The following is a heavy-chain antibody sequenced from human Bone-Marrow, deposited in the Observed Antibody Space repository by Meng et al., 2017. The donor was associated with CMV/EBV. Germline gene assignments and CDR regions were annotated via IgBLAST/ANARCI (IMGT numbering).Heavy chain of an antibody. Sequence: GESLKIFCKRSGYSFTSYWIGWVRQMPGKGLEWMGIIYPSDSDTRYSPSFQGQVTISADKSISTAYLQWSSLKASDTAMDYCARSYDFWSGYYYWYFDLWGRGTLVTVSS. V-gene: IGHV5-51*01. D-gene: IGHD3-3*01. CDR3: ARSYDFWSGYYYWYFDL. CDR2: IYPSDSDT. CDR1: GYSFTSYW. J-gene: IGHJ2*01.